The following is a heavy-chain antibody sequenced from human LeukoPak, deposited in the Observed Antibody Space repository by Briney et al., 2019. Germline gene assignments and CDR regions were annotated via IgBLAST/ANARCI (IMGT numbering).Heavy chain of an antibody. Sequence: SQTLSLTCAISGDSVSSNSATWNWIRQSPSRGLEWLGRTYYKSKWYSDYAVSVRSRVTINPDTSKNQFSLQLKSVTPEDTAVYYCTRDKVTMVRGVIYDYYGMDVWGQGTTVTVSS. D-gene: IGHD3-10*01. V-gene: IGHV6-1*01. CDR1: GDSVSSNSAT. CDR3: TRDKVTMVRGVIYDYYGMDV. CDR2: TYYKSKWYS. J-gene: IGHJ6*02.